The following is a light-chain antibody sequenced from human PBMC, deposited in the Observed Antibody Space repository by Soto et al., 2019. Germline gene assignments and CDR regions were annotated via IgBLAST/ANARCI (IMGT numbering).Light chain of an antibody. V-gene: IGKV4-1*01. CDR3: QQYFNAPPST. CDR1: QSIFYIFNSKNY. J-gene: IGKJ2*01. Sequence: DIVMTQSPDSLAVSLGERATITCKSSQSIFYIFNSKNYLAWYQQRPGQPPKLLIYLASTRESAVPDRFRGSGSGTDFTLTINNVQAEDVAVYYYQQYFNAPPSTFGQGTKLEIK. CDR2: LAS.